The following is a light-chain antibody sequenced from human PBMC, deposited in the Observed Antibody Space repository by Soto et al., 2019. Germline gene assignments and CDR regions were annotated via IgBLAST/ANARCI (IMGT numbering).Light chain of an antibody. Sequence: ETVLTQSPGTLSLSPGEGATLSCRASQSVCSNCLAWYQQKPGQAPRLLIFGASSRATGIPDRFSGSGSGTDFTLTISRLEPEDFAVYYGQHYGTTPWTFGQGTKVEIK. J-gene: IGKJ1*01. CDR2: GAS. V-gene: IGKV3-20*01. CDR3: QHYGTTPWT. CDR1: QSVCSNC.